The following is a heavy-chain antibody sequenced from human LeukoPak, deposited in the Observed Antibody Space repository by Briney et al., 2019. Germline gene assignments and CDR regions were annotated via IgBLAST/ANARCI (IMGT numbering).Heavy chain of an antibody. Sequence: GGSLRLSCAASGFTVSSNYMSWVRQAPGKGLEWVANIKQDGSEKYYVDSVKGRFTISRDNAKNSLYLQMNSLRAEDTAVYYCARDRPWGINFDYWGQGTLVTVSS. CDR3: ARDRPWGINFDY. CDR2: IKQDGSEK. CDR1: GFTVSSNY. D-gene: IGHD7-27*01. V-gene: IGHV3-7*01. J-gene: IGHJ4*02.